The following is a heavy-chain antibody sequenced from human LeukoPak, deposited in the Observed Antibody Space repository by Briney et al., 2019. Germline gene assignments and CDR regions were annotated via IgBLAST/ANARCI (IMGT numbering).Heavy chain of an antibody. Sequence: SETLSLTCAVYGGSFSGYYWSWIRQPPGKGLEWIGEINHSGSTNYNPSPKSRVTISVDTSKNQFSLKLSSVTAADTAVYYCARAHIVGAYNFDYWGQGTLVTVSS. V-gene: IGHV4-34*01. D-gene: IGHD1-26*01. J-gene: IGHJ4*02. CDR2: INHSGST. CDR1: GGSFSGYY. CDR3: ARAHIVGAYNFDY.